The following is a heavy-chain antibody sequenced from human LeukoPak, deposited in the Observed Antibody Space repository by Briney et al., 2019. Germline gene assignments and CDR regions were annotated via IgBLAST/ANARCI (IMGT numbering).Heavy chain of an antibody. J-gene: IGHJ4*02. CDR1: GYTFTGYY. CDR3: ALTRSSSWNRFDY. Sequence: ASVKVSCKASGYTFTGYYMHWVRQAPGQGLEWMGWINPNSGGTNYAQKFQGRVTMTRDTSISTAYMELSRLRSDDTAVYYCALTRSSSWNRFDYWGQGTLVTVSS. V-gene: IGHV1-2*02. CDR2: INPNSGGT. D-gene: IGHD6-13*01.